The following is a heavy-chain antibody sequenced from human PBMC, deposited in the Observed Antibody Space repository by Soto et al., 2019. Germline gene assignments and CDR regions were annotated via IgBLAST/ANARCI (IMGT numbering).Heavy chain of an antibody. CDR3: AKDWGYCSGGSCYSNWFDP. Sequence: GGSLRLSCAASGFTFSNYGMHWVRQAPGKGLEWVAVISYDGSNKYYADSVKGRFTISRDNSKNTLYLQMNSLRAEDTAVYYCAKDWGYCSGGSCYSNWFDPWGQGTLVTVSS. CDR1: GFTFSNYG. CDR2: ISYDGSNK. V-gene: IGHV3-30*18. J-gene: IGHJ5*02. D-gene: IGHD2-15*01.